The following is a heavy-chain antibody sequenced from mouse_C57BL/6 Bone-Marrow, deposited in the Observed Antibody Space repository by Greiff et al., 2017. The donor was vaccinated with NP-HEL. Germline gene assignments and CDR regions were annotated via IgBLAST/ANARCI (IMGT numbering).Heavy chain of an antibody. CDR2: IDPNSGGT. CDR1: GYTFTSYW. Sequence: VQLQQPGAELVKPGASVKLSCKASGYTFTSYWMPWVKQRPGRGLGWIGRIDPNSGGTKYNGKFKSKATLTVDKPSSTAYMQLSSLTSEDSAVYYCARLYYYGSSYYFDYWGQGTTLTVSS. J-gene: IGHJ2*01. CDR3: ARLYYYGSSYYFDY. V-gene: IGHV1-72*01. D-gene: IGHD1-1*01.